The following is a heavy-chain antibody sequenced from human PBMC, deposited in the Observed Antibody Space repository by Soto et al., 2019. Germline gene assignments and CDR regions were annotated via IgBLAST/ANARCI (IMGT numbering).Heavy chain of an antibody. V-gene: IGHV3-43*01. J-gene: IGHJ3*02. Sequence: GGSLRLSCAASGFTFDDYTMHWVRQAPGKGLEWVSLISWDGGSTYYADSVKGRVTISRDNSKNSLYLQMNSLRTEETALYYCAKEKSYDFWSGDAFDIWGQGTMVTVSS. CDR3: AKEKSYDFWSGDAFDI. CDR1: GFTFDDYT. D-gene: IGHD3-3*01. CDR2: ISWDGGST.